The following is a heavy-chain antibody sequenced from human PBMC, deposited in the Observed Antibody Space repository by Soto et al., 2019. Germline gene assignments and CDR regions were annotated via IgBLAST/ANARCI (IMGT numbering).Heavy chain of an antibody. CDR2: ISSDGTTT. J-gene: IGHJ4*02. Sequence: PGGSLRLSCAASGFTFSRLWMHWVRQAPGKGLVWVSRISSDGTTTHYADSVRGRFTMSRDNAKNTLYLQLSSLRVEDTGVYFCAREEPVSSWSPLDYWGQGALVTVSS. D-gene: IGHD6-13*01. V-gene: IGHV3-74*01. CDR1: GFTFSRLW. CDR3: AREEPVSSWSPLDY.